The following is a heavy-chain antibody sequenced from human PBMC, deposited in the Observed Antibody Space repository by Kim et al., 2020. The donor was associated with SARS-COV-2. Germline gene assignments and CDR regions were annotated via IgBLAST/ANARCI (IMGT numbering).Heavy chain of an antibody. CDR1: GYTFTRSY. D-gene: IGHD6-13*01. CDR2: NNPNGGST. J-gene: IGHJ4*02. CDR3: ARRACSGSSCYFDY. V-gene: IGHV1-46*01. Sequence: ASVKVSCKASGYTFTRSYIHWVRHSPGQGLEWVGINNPNGGSTTYAQNFQGRVAMTSDTSTSTVHMELTGLRSEDTAVYFCARRACSGSSCYFDYWGQGTLVTVSS.